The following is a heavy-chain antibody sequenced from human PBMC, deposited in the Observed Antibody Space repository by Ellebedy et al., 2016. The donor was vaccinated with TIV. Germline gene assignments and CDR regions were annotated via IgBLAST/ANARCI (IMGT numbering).Heavy chain of an antibody. Sequence: SETLSLTXAVSGGSISSDNWWSWVRQPPGKGLEWIGEIYNSGTTHYNPSLKSRVTISVDKSKNQFSLTLRSVTAADTAVYYCARGSIVATNEDYYYPMDVWGQGTTVTVSS. J-gene: IGHJ6*02. CDR2: IYNSGTT. CDR3: ARGSIVATNEDYYYPMDV. D-gene: IGHD5-12*01. V-gene: IGHV4-4*02. CDR1: GGSISSDNW.